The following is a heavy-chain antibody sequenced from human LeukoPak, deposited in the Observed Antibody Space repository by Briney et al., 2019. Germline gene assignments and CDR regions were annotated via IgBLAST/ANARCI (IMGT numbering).Heavy chain of an antibody. Sequence: GASVKVSCKASGYTFTSYYMHWVRQAPGQGLEWMGGIIPIFGTANYAQKFQGRVTIIADESTSTAYMELSSLRSEDTAVYYCARDVYCSSTTCSYYFDYWGQGTLVAVSS. CDR3: ARDVYCSSTTCSYYFDY. CDR2: IIPIFGTA. D-gene: IGHD2-2*01. V-gene: IGHV1-69*13. J-gene: IGHJ4*02. CDR1: GYTFTSYY.